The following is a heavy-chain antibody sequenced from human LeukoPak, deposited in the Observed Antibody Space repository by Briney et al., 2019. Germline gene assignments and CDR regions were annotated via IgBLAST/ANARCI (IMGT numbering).Heavy chain of an antibody. V-gene: IGHV3-48*01. D-gene: IGHD6-19*01. CDR2: ISSSSSTI. J-gene: IGHJ4*02. CDR3: ARFSSGWYPLRYYFDY. Sequence: GGSLRLSCAASGFTFSSYSMNWVRQAPGKGLEWVSYISSSSSTIYYADSVKGRFTISRDNAKNSLFLQMNSLRAEDTAVYYCARFSSGWYPLRYYFDYWGQGTLVTVSS. CDR1: GFTFSSYS.